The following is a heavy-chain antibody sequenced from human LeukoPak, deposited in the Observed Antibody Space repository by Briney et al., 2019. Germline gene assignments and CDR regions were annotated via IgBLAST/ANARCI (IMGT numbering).Heavy chain of an antibody. CDR3: ARVTVVVVVAASSVGDGDLQANWFDP. D-gene: IGHD2-15*01. CDR2: INHSGST. CDR1: GGSFSGYY. J-gene: IGHJ5*02. Sequence: SETLSLTCAVYGGSFSGYYWSWIRQPPGKGLEWIGEINHSGSTNYNPSLKSRVTISVDTSKNQFSLKLSSVTAADTAVYYCARVTVVVVVAASSVGDGDLQANWFDPWGQGTLVTVSS. V-gene: IGHV4-34*01.